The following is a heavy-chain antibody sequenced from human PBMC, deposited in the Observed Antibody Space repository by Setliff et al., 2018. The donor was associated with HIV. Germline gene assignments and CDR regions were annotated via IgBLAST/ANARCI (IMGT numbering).Heavy chain of an antibody. CDR1: GGSINDERYY. Sequence: PSETLSLTCSVSGGSINDERYYWSWIRQPPGKGLEWTGSIYQSGRTYYNPSLKSRLTMSVDTSKNQFSLSLSSVTAADTAVYYCVTSSSWSSRLNFWGPGMLVTVSS. V-gene: IGHV4-39*01. CDR3: VTSSSWSSRLNF. CDR2: IYQSGRT. J-gene: IGHJ4*02. D-gene: IGHD2-2*01.